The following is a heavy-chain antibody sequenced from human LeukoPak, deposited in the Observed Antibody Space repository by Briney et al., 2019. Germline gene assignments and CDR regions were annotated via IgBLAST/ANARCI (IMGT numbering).Heavy chain of an antibody. CDR2: ISYDGSNK. V-gene: IGHV3-30*01. J-gene: IGHJ3*02. Sequence: PGGSLRLSCAASGFTFSGYDMHWVRQAPGKGLEWVAVISYDGSNKYYADSVKGRSTVSRDNSKNTLYLQMNSLGAEDTAVYYCARDRGSSSSDAFDIWGQGTMVTVSS. CDR1: GFTFSGYD. D-gene: IGHD6-13*01. CDR3: ARDRGSSSSDAFDI.